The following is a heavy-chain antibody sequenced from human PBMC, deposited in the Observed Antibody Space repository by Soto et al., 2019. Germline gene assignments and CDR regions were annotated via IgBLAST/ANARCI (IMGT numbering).Heavy chain of an antibody. CDR2: ILPGDSDT. D-gene: IGHD2-21*02. V-gene: IGHV5-51*01. CDR1: GYSFTNYW. Sequence: EVQLVQSGAEVRKPGESLKISCKGSGYSFTNYWIGWVRQKPGKCLEWMGTILPGDSDTRYSPSFQCQVTISADRSTSTAYLQWSSLKASDNAMYYCARPKQPYCGRDSYSVLGYWYFDLWGRGTPVTVSS. J-gene: IGHJ2*01. CDR3: ARPKQPYCGRDSYSVLGYWYFDL.